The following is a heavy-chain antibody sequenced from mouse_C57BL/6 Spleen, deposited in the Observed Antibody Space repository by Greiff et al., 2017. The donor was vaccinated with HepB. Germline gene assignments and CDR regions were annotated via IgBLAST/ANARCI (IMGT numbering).Heavy chain of an antibody. V-gene: IGHV1-64*01. CDR3: AKEGYDVYPWFAY. J-gene: IGHJ3*01. Sequence: VQLQQPGAELVKPGASVKLSCKASGYTFTSYWMHWVKQRPGQGLEWIGMIHPNSGSTNYNEKFKSKATLTVDKSSSTAYMQLSSLTSEDSAVYYCAKEGYDVYPWFAYWGQGTLVTVSA. D-gene: IGHD2-3*01. CDR2: IHPNSGST. CDR1: GYTFTSYW.